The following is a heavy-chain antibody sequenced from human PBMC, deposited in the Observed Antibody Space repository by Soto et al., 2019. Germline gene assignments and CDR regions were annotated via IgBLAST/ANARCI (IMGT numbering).Heavy chain of an antibody. V-gene: IGHV3-23*01. CDR1: GFTFSSYA. D-gene: IGHD5-12*01. J-gene: IGHJ6*02. CDR2: ISGSGGST. CDR3: AKDLSFGYVGRGGMDV. Sequence: EVQLLESGGGLVQPGGSLRLSCAASGFTFSSYAMSWVRQAPGKGLEWVSAISGSGGSTYYADSVKGRFTISRDNSKNTLYLQMNSLRAEDTAVYYCAKDLSFGYVGRGGMDVWGQGTTVTVSS.